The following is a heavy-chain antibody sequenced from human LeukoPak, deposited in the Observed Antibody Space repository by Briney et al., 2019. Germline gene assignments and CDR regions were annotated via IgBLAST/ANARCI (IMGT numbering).Heavy chain of an antibody. CDR3: ARDRVWFGELAPDY. V-gene: IGHV1-18*01. CDR1: GYTFTSYG. CDR2: ISAYNGNT. D-gene: IGHD3-10*01. J-gene: IGHJ4*02. Sequence: ASVKVSCKASGYTFTSYGISWVRQAPGQGLEWMGWISAYNGNTNYAQKLQGRVTMTTDTSTGTAYMELRSLRSDDTAVYYCARDRVWFGELAPDYWGQGTLVTVSS.